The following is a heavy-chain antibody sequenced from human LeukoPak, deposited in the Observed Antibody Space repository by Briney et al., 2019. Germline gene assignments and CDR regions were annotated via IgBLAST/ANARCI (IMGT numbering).Heavy chain of an antibody. V-gene: IGHV4-39*07. D-gene: IGHD3-22*01. J-gene: IGHJ4*01. CDR1: GGSISSSSYY. CDR3: ARSPRYYDSSGYYILFDY. Sequence: SETLSLTCTVSGGSISSSSYYWSWIRQPPGKGLEWIGSIYYSGSTYYNLSLKSRVTISVDTSKNQFSLKLSSVTAADTAVYYCARSPRYYDSSGYYILFDYWGQENRVTVSS. CDR2: IYYSGST.